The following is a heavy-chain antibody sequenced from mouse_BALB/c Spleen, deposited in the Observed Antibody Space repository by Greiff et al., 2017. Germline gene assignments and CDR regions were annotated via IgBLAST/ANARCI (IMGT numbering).Heavy chain of an antibody. CDR3: ARDRYYGSDY. V-gene: IGHV2-2*01. J-gene: IGHJ2*01. CDR1: GFSLTSYG. D-gene: IGHD1-2*01. Sequence: VQVVESGPGLVQPSQSLSITCTVSGFSLTSYGVHWVRQSPGKGLEWLGVIWSGGSTDYNAAFISRLSISKDNSKSQVFLKMNSLQTDDTARYYCARDRYYGSDYWGQGTTLTVSS. CDR2: IWSGGST.